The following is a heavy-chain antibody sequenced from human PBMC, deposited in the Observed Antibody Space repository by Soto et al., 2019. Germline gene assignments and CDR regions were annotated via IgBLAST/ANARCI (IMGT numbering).Heavy chain of an antibody. J-gene: IGHJ6*02. V-gene: IGHV6-1*01. Sequence: RTLSSTCPMSRESVSSNNAASESISESPSRRLQWLVGTYYSSKWYNDYAVSVKRRITLNPDTSKNQFSLQLNSVPPEDTAVYYCARGGGAPYSSSWRIPPQDSCYYYGMDVWGQGITVTGSS. CDR3: ARGGGAPYSSSWRIPPQDSCYYYGMDV. D-gene: IGHD6-13*01. CDR1: RESVSSNNAA. CDR2: TYYSSKWYN.